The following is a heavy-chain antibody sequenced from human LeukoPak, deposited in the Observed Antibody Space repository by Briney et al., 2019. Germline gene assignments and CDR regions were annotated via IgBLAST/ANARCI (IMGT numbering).Heavy chain of an antibody. V-gene: IGHV1-2*02. CDR3: ARMHDSSGYYPDYYFDY. CDR1: GYTFTGYY. D-gene: IGHD3-22*01. CDR2: INPNSGGT. Sequence: ASVKVSCKASGYTFTGYYMRWVRQAPGQGLEWMGWINPNSGGTNYAQKFQGRVTMTRDTSISTAYMELSRLRSDDTAVYYCARMHDSSGYYPDYYFDYWGQGTLVTVSS. J-gene: IGHJ4*02.